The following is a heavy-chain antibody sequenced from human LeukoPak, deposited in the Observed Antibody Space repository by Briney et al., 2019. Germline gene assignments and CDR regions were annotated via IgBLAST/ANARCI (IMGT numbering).Heavy chain of an antibody. J-gene: IGHJ4*02. D-gene: IGHD4-17*01. V-gene: IGHV3-23*01. Sequence: GGSLRLSCAASEFTFSNYAMSWFRQAPGKGLEWVSVISGSGGRTYYADSVKGRFTISRDNSKHTLFLQMNSLRVEDTAVYYCAKGAQDYGDSTTDYGGQGTLVTVSS. CDR2: ISGSGGRT. CDR3: AKGAQDYGDSTTDY. CDR1: EFTFSNYA.